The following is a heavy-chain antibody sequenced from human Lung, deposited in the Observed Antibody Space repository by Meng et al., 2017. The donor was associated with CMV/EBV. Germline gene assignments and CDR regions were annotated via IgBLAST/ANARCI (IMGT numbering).Heavy chain of an antibody. CDR2: IYHSGST. V-gene: IGHV4-4*02. CDR1: GGSISSSNW. CDR3: ASFPPPGKQWLVTDY. J-gene: IGHJ4*02. Sequence: QLEESGPGLVKPSGTLSLTCAVSGGSISSSNWWSWVRQPPGKGLEWIGEIYHSGSTNYNPSLKSRVTISVDKSKNQFSLKLSSVTAADTAVYYCASFPPPGKQWLVTDYWGQGTLVTVSS. D-gene: IGHD6-19*01.